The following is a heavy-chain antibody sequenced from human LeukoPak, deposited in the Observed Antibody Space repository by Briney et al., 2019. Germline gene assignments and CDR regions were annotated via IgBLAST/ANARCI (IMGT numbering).Heavy chain of an antibody. J-gene: IGHJ4*02. CDR3: ARDMMMRFGELSFNFDY. D-gene: IGHD3-10*01. CDR2: IWYDGSNK. Sequence: GGSLRLSCAASGCTFSSYCMHWVRQAPGKGLEWVAVIWYDGSNKYYADSVKGRFTISRDNSKNTLYLQMNSLRAEDTAVYYCARDMMMRFGELSFNFDYWGQGTLVTVSS. CDR1: GCTFSSYC. V-gene: IGHV3-33*01.